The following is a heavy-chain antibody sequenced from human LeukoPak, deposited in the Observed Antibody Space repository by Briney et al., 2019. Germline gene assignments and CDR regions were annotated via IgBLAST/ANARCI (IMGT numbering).Heavy chain of an antibody. J-gene: IGHJ3*02. CDR2: ISADGGGT. V-gene: IGHV3-23*01. D-gene: IGHD2-2*01. Sequence: GGSLRLSCVVSGFTFSSYAMSWVRQAPGKGLEWVSGISADGGGTFYADSGKGRFTISRDNSKNFLYLQMNSLRADDTAVYYCAKSVGYCSSTSCLIELDAFDIWGQGTMVTVSS. CDR1: GFTFSSYA. CDR3: AKSVGYCSSTSCLIELDAFDI.